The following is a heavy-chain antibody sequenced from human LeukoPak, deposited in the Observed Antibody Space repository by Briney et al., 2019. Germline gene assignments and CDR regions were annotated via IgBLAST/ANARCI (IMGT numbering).Heavy chain of an antibody. CDR1: GFTFSSYG. CDR3: ARCYDSSGYYPHFDY. V-gene: IGHV3-33*08. CDR2: IWYDGSNK. Sequence: PGGSLRLSCAASGFTFSSYGMHWVRQAPGKGLEWVAVIWYDGSNKYYADSVRGRFTISRDSSKNTLYLQMNSLRAEDTAVYYCARCYDSSGYYPHFDYWGQGTLVTVSS. J-gene: IGHJ4*02. D-gene: IGHD3-22*01.